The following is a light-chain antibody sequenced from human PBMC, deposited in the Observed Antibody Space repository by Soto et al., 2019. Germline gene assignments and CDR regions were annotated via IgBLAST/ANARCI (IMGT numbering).Light chain of an antibody. V-gene: IGLV2-14*01. Sequence: QSALTQPASVSGSPGQSITISCTGTSRDVGGYNYVSWYQQHPGKAPKLMIYEVSNRPSGVSNRFSGSKSANTASLTISGRQAEDEADYYCSSYTSSNTPVFGGGTKLTVL. CDR2: EVS. CDR1: SRDVGGYNY. CDR3: SSYTSSNTPV. J-gene: IGLJ3*02.